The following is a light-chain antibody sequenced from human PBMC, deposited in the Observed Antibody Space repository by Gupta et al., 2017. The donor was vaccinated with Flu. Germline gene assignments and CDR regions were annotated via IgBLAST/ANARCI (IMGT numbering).Light chain of an antibody. V-gene: IGLV2-14*01. CDR2: EVI. Sequence: QYALTQPASVSGSPGQSITISCTGTSTDVGDNKYVSWYQHHPGKAPKLMIYEVINRPSGISSRFSASKSGNTASLTISGLQAEDEADYYCSSYETTSISWVFGGGTKLTVL. J-gene: IGLJ3*02. CDR1: STDVGDNKY. CDR3: SSYETTSISWV.